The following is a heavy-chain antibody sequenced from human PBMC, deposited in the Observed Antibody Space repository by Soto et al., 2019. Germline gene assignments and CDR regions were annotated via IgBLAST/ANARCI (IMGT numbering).Heavy chain of an antibody. D-gene: IGHD6-19*01. CDR3: ARVLRRGWYFTGRSFDY. V-gene: IGHV4-4*07. J-gene: IGHJ4*02. Sequence: SETLSLTCTVSGGSISSYYWSWIRQPAGKGLEWIGRIYTSGSTNYNPSLKSRVTMSVDTSKNQFSLKLSSVTAADTAVYYCARVLRRGWYFTGRSFDYWGQGTLVTVLL. CDR2: IYTSGST. CDR1: GGSISSYY.